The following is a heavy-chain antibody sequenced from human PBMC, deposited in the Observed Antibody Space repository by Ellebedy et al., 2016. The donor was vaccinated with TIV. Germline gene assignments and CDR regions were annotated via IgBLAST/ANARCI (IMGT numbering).Heavy chain of an antibody. CDR2: ITESGGNT. J-gene: IGHJ3*01. CDR1: GLTFSSHA. V-gene: IGHV3-23*01. CDR3: ARDPVGVGPAFDV. Sequence: PGGSLRLSCAASGLTFSSHAMSWVRQAPGKGLEWVSSITESGGNTYYADSVKRRFTISRDNSKDTLFLQMNSLRAEETAIYFGARDPVGVGPAFDVWGQGTMVTVSS. D-gene: IGHD4-23*01.